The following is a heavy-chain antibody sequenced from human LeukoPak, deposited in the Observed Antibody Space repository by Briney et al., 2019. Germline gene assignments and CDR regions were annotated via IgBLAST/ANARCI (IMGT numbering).Heavy chain of an antibody. CDR3: ARDLVTVTKGFDI. CDR2: IPYIGST. CDR1: DDSFSSHY. D-gene: IGHD4-17*01. Sequence: SETLSLTCAVSDDSFSSHYWTWIRQPPGKGLEWIGYIPYIGSTNYNPSLKSRVTISIDTSKNQFSLKLSSVTAADTAVYYCARDLVTVTKGFDIWGQGTMVSVSS. J-gene: IGHJ3*02. V-gene: IGHV4-59*11.